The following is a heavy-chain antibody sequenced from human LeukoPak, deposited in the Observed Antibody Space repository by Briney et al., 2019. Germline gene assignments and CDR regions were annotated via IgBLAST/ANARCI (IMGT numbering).Heavy chain of an antibody. D-gene: IGHD3-3*01. CDR3: AKSPYDFRSGYYTTFDY. V-gene: IGHV3-33*06. J-gene: IGHJ4*02. Sequence: PGGSLRLSCAASGFTFSSYGMHWVRQAPGKGLEWVAVIWYDGSNKYYADSVKGRFTISRDNSKNTLYLQMNSLRAEDTAVYYCAKSPYDFRSGYYTTFDYWGQGTLVTVSS. CDR1: GFTFSSYG. CDR2: IWYDGSNK.